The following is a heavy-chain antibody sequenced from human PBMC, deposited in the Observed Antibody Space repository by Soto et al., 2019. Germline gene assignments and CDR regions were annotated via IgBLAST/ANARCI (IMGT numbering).Heavy chain of an antibody. D-gene: IGHD3-10*01. Sequence: EVQLLESGGGLVQPGGSLRLSCAASGFTFSRYDMTWVRQAPGKGLEWVSAISGSGGSTNYGDSVKGRFIISRDNSKNTLFMQMNSLRVEDTAVYYCARGGLRKSEARGYFDYWGRGPLVPVSS. CDR3: ARGGLRKSEARGYFDY. J-gene: IGHJ4*02. CDR2: ISGSGGST. V-gene: IGHV3-23*01. CDR1: GFTFSRYD.